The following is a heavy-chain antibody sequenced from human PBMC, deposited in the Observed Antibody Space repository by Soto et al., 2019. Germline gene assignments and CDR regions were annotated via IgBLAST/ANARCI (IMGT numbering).Heavy chain of an antibody. CDR2: ISHSENT. J-gene: IGHJ4*02. CDR3: AISRYCGGDCYVFDY. Sequence: QLQLQESGSGLVKPSQTLSLTCAVSGGSISSGAYSWSWIRQPPGKGLEWIGYISHSENTYYNPSLKSRVTISVDRSKNQFSLKLSSVTAADTAVYYCAISRYCGGDCYVFDYWGQGTLVTVSS. D-gene: IGHD2-21*02. V-gene: IGHV4-30-2*01. CDR1: GGSISSGAYS.